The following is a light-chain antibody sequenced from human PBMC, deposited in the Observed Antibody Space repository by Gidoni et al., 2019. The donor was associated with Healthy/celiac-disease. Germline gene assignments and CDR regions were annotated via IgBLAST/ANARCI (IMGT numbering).Light chain of an antibody. CDR3: QQYGSSPSYT. CDR1: QSVSSSY. V-gene: IGKV3-20*01. CDR2: GAS. Sequence: EIVLTQSPGTLSLSPGESATLSCRASQSVSSSYLAWYQQKPGPAPRLLIYGASSRATGIPDRFSGSGSGTDFTLTISRLEPEDFAVYYCQQYGSSPSYTFGQGTKLEIK. J-gene: IGKJ2*01.